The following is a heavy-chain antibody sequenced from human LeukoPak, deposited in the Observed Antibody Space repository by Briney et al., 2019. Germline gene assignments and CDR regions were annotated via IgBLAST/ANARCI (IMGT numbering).Heavy chain of an antibody. CDR1: GYSFTSYW. Sequence: GESLKISCQGSGYSFTSYWIGWVRQMPGKGLEWMGIIYPGDSDTRYSPSFQGQVTISADKSISTAYLQWSSLKASDTAMYYCARYSSSSYDYYYYYMDVWGKGTTVTVSS. CDR3: ARYSSSSYDYYYYYMDV. J-gene: IGHJ6*03. D-gene: IGHD6-6*01. CDR2: IYPGDSDT. V-gene: IGHV5-51*01.